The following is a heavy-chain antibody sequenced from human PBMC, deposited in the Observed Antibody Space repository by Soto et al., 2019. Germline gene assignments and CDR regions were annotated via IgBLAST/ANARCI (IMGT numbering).Heavy chain of an antibody. CDR2: ISAYNGNT. CDR3: ARVMTTVTKYYYYMDV. V-gene: IGHV1-18*01. Sequence: ASVKVSCKASGYTFTSYGISWVRQAPGQGLEWMGWISAYNGNTNYAQKLQGRVTMTTDTSTSTAYMELRSLRSDDTAVYYCARVMTTVTKYYYYMDVWGKGTTVTVSS. J-gene: IGHJ6*03. D-gene: IGHD4-4*01. CDR1: GYTFTSYG.